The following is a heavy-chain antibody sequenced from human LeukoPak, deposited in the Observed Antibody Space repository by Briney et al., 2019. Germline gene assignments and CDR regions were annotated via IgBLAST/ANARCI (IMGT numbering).Heavy chain of an antibody. CDR3: ARARYCSGGSCYSRTFDY. D-gene: IGHD2-15*01. J-gene: IGHJ4*02. CDR1: GYTFTNYG. Sequence: ASVKVSYKASGYTFTNYGISWVRQAPGQGFEWMGWISGYNGNTDYAQKVQGRVTMTTDTSTSTAYMELRSLRSDDTAVYYCARARYCSGGSCYSRTFDYWGQGTLVTVSS. CDR2: ISGYNGNT. V-gene: IGHV1-18*01.